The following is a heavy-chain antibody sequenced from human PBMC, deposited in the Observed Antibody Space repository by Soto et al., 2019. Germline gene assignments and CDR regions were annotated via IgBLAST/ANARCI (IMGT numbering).Heavy chain of an antibody. Sequence: SETLSLTCTVSCGSISSYYWSWIRQPPGKGLEWIGYIYYSGSTNYNPSLKSRVTISVDTSKNQFSLKLSSVTAADTAVYYCARHSKYYGYYYYYMDVWGKGTTVTVSS. D-gene: IGHD3-10*01. CDR1: CGSISSYY. V-gene: IGHV4-59*08. CDR3: ARHSKYYGYYYYYMDV. J-gene: IGHJ6*03. CDR2: IYYSGST.